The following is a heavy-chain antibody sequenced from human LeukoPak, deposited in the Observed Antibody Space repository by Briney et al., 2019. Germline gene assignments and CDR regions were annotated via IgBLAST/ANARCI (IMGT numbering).Heavy chain of an antibody. CDR2: IRYDGSNE. D-gene: IGHD6-13*01. CDR3: AKGRSSTSSLNALDI. V-gene: IGHV3-30*02. CDR1: GFTFSSYA. Sequence: PGGSLRLSCAASGFTFSSYAIHWVRLAPGKGLEWVSFIRYDGSNEYYAGSVKGRFAISRDNSKNTAYLQTNSLRGEDTAVYYCAKGRSSTSSLNALDIWGQGTLVTVSS. J-gene: IGHJ3*02.